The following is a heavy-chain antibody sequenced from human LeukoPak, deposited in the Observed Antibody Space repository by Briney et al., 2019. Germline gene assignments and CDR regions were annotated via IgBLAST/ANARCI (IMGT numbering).Heavy chain of an antibody. J-gene: IGHJ4*02. Sequence: GGSLRLSCAASGFTFSSYAMHWVRQAPGKGLEYVSAISSNGGSTYYANSVKGRFTISRDNSKDTLYLQMGSLRAEDVAVYYCARVGYSGSYSDYWGQGTLVTVSS. D-gene: IGHD1-26*01. V-gene: IGHV3-64*01. CDR3: ARVGYSGSYSDY. CDR2: ISSNGGST. CDR1: GFTFSSYA.